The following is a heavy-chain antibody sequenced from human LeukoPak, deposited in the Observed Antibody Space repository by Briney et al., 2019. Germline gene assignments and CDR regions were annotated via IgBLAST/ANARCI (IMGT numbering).Heavy chain of an antibody. J-gene: IGHJ6*03. CDR2: IYYSGST. CDR3: ARGLSRTYLHYYYYYMDV. Sequence: SETLSLTCTVSGGSISSSSYYWGWIRQPPGKGLEWIGSIYYSGSTYYNPSLKSRVTISVDTSKNQFSLKLSSVTAADTAVYYCARGLSRTYLHYYYYYMDVWGKGTTVTVSS. CDR1: GGSISSSSYY. D-gene: IGHD2/OR15-2a*01. V-gene: IGHV4-39*07.